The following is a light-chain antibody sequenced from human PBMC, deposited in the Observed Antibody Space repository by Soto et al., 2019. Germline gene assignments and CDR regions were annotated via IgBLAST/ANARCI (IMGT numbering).Light chain of an antibody. V-gene: IGLV2-14*01. Sequence: QAALTQPASVYGSPGQSITISCTGTSSDVGGYNYVSWYQQYPGKAPKLMIYHVSNRPSGVSNRFSGSKSGNSASLTISGLQAEDEADYYCSSYTSTSTYVFGTGTKLTVL. CDR2: HVS. CDR1: SSDVGGYNY. CDR3: SSYTSTSTYV. J-gene: IGLJ1*01.